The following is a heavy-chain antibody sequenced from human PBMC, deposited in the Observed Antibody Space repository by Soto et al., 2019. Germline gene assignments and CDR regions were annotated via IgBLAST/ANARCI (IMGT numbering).Heavy chain of an antibody. J-gene: IGHJ4*02. Sequence: SETLSLTCTVSGYPIGNVYYWGWIRQSPGKGLEWIGSIYQSGITYYNPSLKSRASLSIDASKNQFSLNLTSLTAADTAVYYCVRPSRYTFGYFDSWGQGALVTVSS. CDR2: IYQSGIT. D-gene: IGHD5-18*01. CDR3: VRPSRYTFGYFDS. CDR1: GYPIGNVYY. V-gene: IGHV4-38-2*02.